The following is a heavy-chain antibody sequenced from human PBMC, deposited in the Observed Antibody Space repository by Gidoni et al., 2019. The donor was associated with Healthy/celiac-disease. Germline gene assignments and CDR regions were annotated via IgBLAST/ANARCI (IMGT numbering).Heavy chain of an antibody. CDR2: ISWNSGSI. V-gene: IGHV3-9*01. CDR3: AKTKYSRPLDYFDY. Sequence: EVQLVESGGGLVQPGRSLRLSCAASGFTFDDYAMHWVRQAPGKGLEWVSGISWNSGSIGYADSVKGRFTISRDNAKNSLYLQMNSLRAEDTALYYCAKTKYSRPLDYFDYWGQGTLVTVSS. D-gene: IGHD6-6*01. J-gene: IGHJ4*02. CDR1: GFTFDDYA.